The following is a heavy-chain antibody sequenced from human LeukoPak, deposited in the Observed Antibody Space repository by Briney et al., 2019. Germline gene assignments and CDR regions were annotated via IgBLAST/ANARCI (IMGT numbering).Heavy chain of an antibody. J-gene: IGHJ4*02. CDR3: ASYSIAAAGTGY. D-gene: IGHD6-13*01. CDR1: GGSISSSSYY. CDR2: IYYSGST. Sequence: SETLSLTCTVSGGSISSSSYYWGWIRQPAGKGLEWIGRIYYSGSTYYNPSLKSRVTISVDTSKNQFSLKLSSVTAADTAVYYCASYSIAAAGTGYWGQGTLVTVSS. V-gene: IGHV4-39*01.